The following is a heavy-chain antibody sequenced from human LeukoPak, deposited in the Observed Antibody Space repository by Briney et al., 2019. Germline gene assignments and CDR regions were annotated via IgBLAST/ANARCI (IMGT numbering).Heavy chain of an antibody. CDR1: GGSISSYY. D-gene: IGHD2-21*01. Sequence: PSETLSLTCTVSGGSISSYYWSWIRQPPGKGLEWIGYIYYSGSTNYNPSLKSRVTMSVDTSKNQFSLKLSSVTAADTAVYYCARVGGGGDCFDYWGQGTLVTVSS. V-gene: IGHV4-59*01. CDR2: IYYSGST. J-gene: IGHJ4*02. CDR3: ARVGGGGDCFDY.